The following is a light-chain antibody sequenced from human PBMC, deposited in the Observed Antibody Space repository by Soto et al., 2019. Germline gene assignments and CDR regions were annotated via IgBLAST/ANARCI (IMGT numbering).Light chain of an antibody. CDR1: SSDVGSYNL. CDR2: EVS. J-gene: IGLJ2*01. V-gene: IGLV2-23*02. Sequence: QSALTQPASVSGSPGQSITISCTGTSSDVGSYNLVSWYQQHPGKAPKLMIYEVSKRPSGVSNRFSGSKSGNTASLTISGHQAEDEADYYCCSYAGSSIYVVFGGGTKLTVL. CDR3: CSYAGSSIYVV.